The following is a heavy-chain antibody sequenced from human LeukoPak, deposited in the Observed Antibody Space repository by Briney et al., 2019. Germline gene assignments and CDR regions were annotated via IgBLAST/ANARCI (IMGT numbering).Heavy chain of an antibody. CDR2: ISGSGDTT. CDR3: AKELTTERTPGVDS. D-gene: IGHD4-17*01. CDR1: GFTFSSYS. J-gene: IGHJ4*02. Sequence: GGSLRLSCTASGFTFSSYSMSWVGQGPGTGLEGVSAISGSGDTTFYADSVKGRFTISRDNSKKTLYLQVNSLRAEDTAVYFCAKELTTERTPGVDSWGQGTLVTVSS. V-gene: IGHV3-23*01.